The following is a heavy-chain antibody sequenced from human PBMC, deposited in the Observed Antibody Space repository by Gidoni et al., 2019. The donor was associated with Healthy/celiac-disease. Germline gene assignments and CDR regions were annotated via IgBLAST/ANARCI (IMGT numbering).Heavy chain of an antibody. Sequence: EVQLVESGGGLVKPGRSRRLSCTASGFTFGDYAMSWFRQAPGKGLEWVGFIRSKAYGGTTEYAASVKGRFTISRDDSKSIAYLQMNSLKTEDTAVYYCTRAGKKWLIPFGIDYWGQGTLVTVSS. CDR1: GFTFGDYA. J-gene: IGHJ4*02. CDR3: TRAGKKWLIPFGIDY. V-gene: IGHV3-49*05. CDR2: IRSKAYGGTT. D-gene: IGHD3-16*01.